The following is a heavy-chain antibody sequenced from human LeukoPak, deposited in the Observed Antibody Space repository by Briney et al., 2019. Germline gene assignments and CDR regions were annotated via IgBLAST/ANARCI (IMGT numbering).Heavy chain of an antibody. V-gene: IGHV1-69*01. CDR2: IIPIFGTA. CDR1: GGTFSSYA. J-gene: IGHJ6*03. Sequence: GASVKVSCKASGGTFSSYAISWVRQAPGQGLEWMGGIIPIFGTANYAQKFQGRVTITADESTSTAYMELSSLRSEDTAVYYCARGVVVVPAAIRSTYYYYMDVWGKGTTVTVSS. D-gene: IGHD2-2*02. CDR3: ARGVVVVPAAIRSTYYYYMDV.